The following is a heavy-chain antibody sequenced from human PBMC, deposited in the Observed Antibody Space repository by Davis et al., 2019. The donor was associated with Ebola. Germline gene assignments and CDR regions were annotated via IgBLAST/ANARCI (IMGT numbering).Heavy chain of an antibody. J-gene: IGHJ3*02. CDR2: ILYSGSA. V-gene: IGHV4-39*01. CDR3: ARPGYNWNDDAFDI. CDR1: GGSISTTSYY. D-gene: IGHD1-20*01. Sequence: MPSETLSLTCTVSGGSISTTSYYWGWIRQPPGKGLEWIGSILYSGSAYYNLSLESRVTISVDTSKNQFSLKLRSVTAADTAVYYCARPGYNWNDDAFDIWGQGTMVTVSS.